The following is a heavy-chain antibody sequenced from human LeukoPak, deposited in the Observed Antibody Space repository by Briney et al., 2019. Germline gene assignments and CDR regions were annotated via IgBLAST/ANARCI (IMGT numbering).Heavy chain of an antibody. CDR3: AKGPLYSGSYYEGNYYFDY. V-gene: IGHV3-23*01. CDR2: IRGSGGST. D-gene: IGHD1-26*01. CDR1: GFTFSSYA. Sequence: GGSLRLSCAASGFTFSSYAMSWVRQAPGKGLEWVSAIRGSGGSTYYADSVKGRFTISRDNSKNTLYLQMNSLRAEDTAVYYCAKGPLYSGSYYEGNYYFDYWGQGTLVTVSS. J-gene: IGHJ4*02.